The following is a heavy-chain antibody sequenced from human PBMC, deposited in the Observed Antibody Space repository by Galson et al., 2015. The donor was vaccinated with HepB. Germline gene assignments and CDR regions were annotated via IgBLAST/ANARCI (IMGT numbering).Heavy chain of an antibody. J-gene: IGHJ3*02. V-gene: IGHV3-73*01. CDR2: IRSKANSYAT. Sequence: SLRLSCAASGFTFSGSAMHWVRQASGKGLEWVGRIRSKANSYATAYAASVKGRFTISRDDSKNTAYLQMNSLKTEDTAVYYCTRQHYDSSGWYAFDIRGQGTMVTVSS. D-gene: IGHD3-22*01. CDR1: GFTFSGSA. CDR3: TRQHYDSSGWYAFDI.